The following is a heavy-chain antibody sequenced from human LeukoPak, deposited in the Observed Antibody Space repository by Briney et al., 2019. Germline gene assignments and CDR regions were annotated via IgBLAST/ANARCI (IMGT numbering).Heavy chain of an antibody. V-gene: IGHV3-23*01. D-gene: IGHD6-6*01. Sequence: GGSLRLSCAASGFTFSSYAMSWVRQAPGRGLEWGSAISGSGGSTYYADSVKGRFTISRDNSKNTLYLQMNSLRAEDTAVYYCAKNDYGAARPFDYWGQGTLVTVSS. CDR3: AKNDYGAARPFDY. CDR1: GFTFSSYA. J-gene: IGHJ4*02. CDR2: ISGSGGST.